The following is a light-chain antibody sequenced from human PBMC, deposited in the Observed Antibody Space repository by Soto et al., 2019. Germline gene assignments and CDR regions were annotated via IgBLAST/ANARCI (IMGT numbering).Light chain of an antibody. CDR2: AAS. CDR1: QSISTY. Sequence: DIQLTQSPSFLSASVGDRVTITCPASQSISTYLNWYQQQPGKAPNLLIYAASTLQSGVPSRFSGGGSGTDFTLTISSLQTEDFATYYCQQVYVYPSTFGEGTKVDIK. V-gene: IGKV1-39*01. CDR3: QQVYVYPST. J-gene: IGKJ4*01.